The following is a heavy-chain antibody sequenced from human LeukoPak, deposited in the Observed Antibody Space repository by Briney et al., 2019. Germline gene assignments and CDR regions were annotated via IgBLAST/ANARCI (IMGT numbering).Heavy chain of an antibody. CDR3: AKDYGPLSSY. Sequence: GGSLRLSCAASGFTFSSSAMSWVRQAPAKGLEWVSAISGSGGSTYYADSVKDRFTISRDNSKNTLYLQMNSLRAEDTAVYYCAKDYGPLSSYWGQGILVTVSS. D-gene: IGHD4-17*01. V-gene: IGHV3-23*01. CDR2: ISGSGGST. J-gene: IGHJ4*02. CDR1: GFTFSSSA.